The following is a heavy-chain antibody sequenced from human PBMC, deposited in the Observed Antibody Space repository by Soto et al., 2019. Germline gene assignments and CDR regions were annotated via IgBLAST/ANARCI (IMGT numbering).Heavy chain of an antibody. D-gene: IGHD3-9*01. V-gene: IGHV3-30*18. Sequence: GGSLRLSCAASDFIFSNYGMHWVRQAPGKGLEWVALISYDGSNEYYSDSVKGRFTISRDNSKNTLFLQMTSQRAEDTAVYFCAKATYHDILTGYRDLDHWGQGTLVTVSS. J-gene: IGHJ4*02. CDR2: ISYDGSNE. CDR3: AKATYHDILTGYRDLDH. CDR1: DFIFSNYG.